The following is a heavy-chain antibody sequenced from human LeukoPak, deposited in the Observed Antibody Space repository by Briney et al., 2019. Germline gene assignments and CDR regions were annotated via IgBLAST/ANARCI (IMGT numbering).Heavy chain of an antibody. J-gene: IGHJ4*02. CDR1: GYTFTSYG. D-gene: IGHD3-9*01. CDR3: ARRGGILTGYSPGNY. Sequence: ASVKVSCKASGYTFTSYGISWVRQAPGQGLEWMGWISAYNGNTNYAQKFQGRVTMTRNTSISTAYMELSSLRSEDTAVYYCARRGGILTGYSPGNYWGQGTLVTVSS. CDR2: ISAYNGNT. V-gene: IGHV1-18*01.